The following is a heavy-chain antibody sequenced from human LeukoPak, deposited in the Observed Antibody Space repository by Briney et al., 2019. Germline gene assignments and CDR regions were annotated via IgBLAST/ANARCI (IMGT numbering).Heavy chain of an antibody. D-gene: IGHD6-13*01. CDR1: GFTFSSYA. CDR3: ARDVPSEGTVGTLDY. J-gene: IGHJ4*02. V-gene: IGHV3-30-3*01. Sequence: PGRSLRLSCAASGFTFSSYAMHWVRQAPGKGLEWVASISNVGSNERYADSVKGRFTISRDNSKNTQYLQMNSLRGEDTAVYYCARDVPSEGTVGTLDYWGQGTLVTVSS. CDR2: ISNVGSNE.